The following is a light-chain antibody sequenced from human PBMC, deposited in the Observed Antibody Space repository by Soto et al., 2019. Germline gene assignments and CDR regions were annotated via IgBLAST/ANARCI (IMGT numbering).Light chain of an antibody. CDR2: GAS. CDR3: HQYDSSSWT. CDR1: QSVYSSY. V-gene: IGKV3-20*01. Sequence: EIVLTQSPGTLSLSPGERATVFCRASQSVYSSYLAWFQQKPGQAPSLLIYGASRRATGIPDRFSGSGSGTDFTLTITRLEPEDFAVYYCHQYDSSSWTFGQGTKVEI. J-gene: IGKJ1*01.